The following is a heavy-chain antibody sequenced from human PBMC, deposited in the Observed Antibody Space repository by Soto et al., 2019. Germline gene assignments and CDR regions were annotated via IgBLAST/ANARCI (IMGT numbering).Heavy chain of an antibody. V-gene: IGHV3-7*02. CDR3: AQGMAVAANWFDP. Sequence: EVQLVESGGGLVQPGGSLRLSCAASGFTFSSYWMNWVRQVPGKRPEWVANIRQDGSEKYYVDSVKGRFTISRDNAKNSLYLQMSSLRAEDTAVYYCAQGMAVAANWFDPWGRGTLVTVSS. CDR2: IRQDGSEK. J-gene: IGHJ5*02. D-gene: IGHD6-19*01. CDR1: GFTFSSYW.